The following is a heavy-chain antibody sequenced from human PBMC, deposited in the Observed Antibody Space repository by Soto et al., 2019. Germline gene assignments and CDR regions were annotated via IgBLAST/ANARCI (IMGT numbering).Heavy chain of an antibody. V-gene: IGHV3-33*01. D-gene: IGHD3-22*01. Sequence: GGSLRLSCAASGFTFSSYGMHWVRQAPGKGLEWVAVIWYDGSNKYYADSVKGRFTISRDNSKNTLYLQMNSLRAEDTAVYYCARDLNYDATGYENYYYYGMDVWGQGTTVTVSS. CDR2: IWYDGSNK. J-gene: IGHJ6*02. CDR3: ARDLNYDATGYENYYYYGMDV. CDR1: GFTFSSYG.